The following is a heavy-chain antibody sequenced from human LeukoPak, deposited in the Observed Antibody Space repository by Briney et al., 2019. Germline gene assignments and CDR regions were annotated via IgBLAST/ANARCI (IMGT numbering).Heavy chain of an antibody. D-gene: IGHD5-18*01. CDR1: GFTFSNYA. V-gene: IGHV3-23*01. CDR3: AKERDTAMVTIDY. CDR2: VSGSGATT. Sequence: GGSLRLSCAASGFTFSNYAMRWVRQDPGKGLAWVSTVSGSGATTYYADSVKGRFTISRDNSKNTLYLQMNSLRAEDTAVYYCAKERDTAMVTIDYWGQGTLVTVSS. J-gene: IGHJ4*02.